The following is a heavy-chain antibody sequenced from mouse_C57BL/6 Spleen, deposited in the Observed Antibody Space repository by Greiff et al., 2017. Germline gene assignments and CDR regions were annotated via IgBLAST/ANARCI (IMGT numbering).Heavy chain of an antibody. CDR3: ARNKGDYDGYFDV. CDR1: GFSLTSYA. D-gene: IGHD2-4*01. J-gene: IGHJ1*03. V-gene: IGHV2-9-1*01. CDR2: IWTGGGP. Sequence: QVQLQQSGPGLVAPSQSLSITCTVSGFSLTSYAISWVRQPPGKGLEWLGVIWTGGGPNYNSALKSRLSISKDNSKSQVFLKMNSLQTDDTARYYCARNKGDYDGYFDVWGTGTTVTVSS.